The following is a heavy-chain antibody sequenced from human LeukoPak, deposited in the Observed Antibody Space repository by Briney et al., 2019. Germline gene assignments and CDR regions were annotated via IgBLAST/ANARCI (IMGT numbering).Heavy chain of an antibody. CDR3: ARDREGAYPFDY. Sequence: GGSLRLSCATSGFTFSSYWMSWVRQAPGKGLEGVANIKQDGSEKYYVDSVKGRFTISRDNSKNTLYLQMNSLRAEDTAVYYCARDREGAYPFDYWGQGTLVTVSS. J-gene: IGHJ4*02. CDR2: IKQDGSEK. CDR1: GFTFSSYW. D-gene: IGHD1-26*01. V-gene: IGHV3-7*01.